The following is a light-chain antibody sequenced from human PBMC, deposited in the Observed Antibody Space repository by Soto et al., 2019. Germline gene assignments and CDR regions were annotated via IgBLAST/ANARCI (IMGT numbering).Light chain of an antibody. CDR3: CSYAASYTLV. J-gene: IGLJ1*01. V-gene: IGLV2-14*03. CDR2: DVS. CDR1: SSDVGGYNY. Sequence: QSALTQPASVSGSPGQSITISCTGTSSDVGGYNYVSWYQQLPGKAPKLMIFDVSNRPSGVPNRFAGSKSGNTASLTISGLQAEDEADYYCCSYAASYTLVFGTGTKLTVL.